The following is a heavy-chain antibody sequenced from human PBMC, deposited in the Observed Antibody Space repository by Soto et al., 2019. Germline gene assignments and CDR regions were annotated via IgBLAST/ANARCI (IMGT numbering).Heavy chain of an antibody. CDR2: ITGGGAT. CDR1: GFPFNNFE. Sequence: WGSLIVSCVSSGFPFNNFEMNWIRQAPGKGLEWISYITGGGATYYADSVKGRFTISRDNAKNSLFLQMNSVGVGDTAVYYCVGGGLSYFDHWGRGTLVTVS. D-gene: IGHD3-16*01. CDR3: VGGGLSYFDH. J-gene: IGHJ4*02. V-gene: IGHV3-48*03.